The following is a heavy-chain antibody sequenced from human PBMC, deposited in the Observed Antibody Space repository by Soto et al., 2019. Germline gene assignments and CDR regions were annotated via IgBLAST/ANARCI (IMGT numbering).Heavy chain of an antibody. CDR2: IRGTGGET. J-gene: IGHJ4*02. CDR3: AQDRGWGVVSPSHGY. V-gene: IGHV3-23*01. Sequence: EVQLLESGGGMVQPGGSLRVSCAASGFTFRNFVMSWVRQAPGKGLEWVSAIRGTGGETFYADSVKGRFTISRDNSKNTLYLQMNSLRDEDTALYFCAQDRGWGVVSPSHGYWGQGTLVTVSS. CDR1: GFTFRNFV. D-gene: IGHD2-21*01.